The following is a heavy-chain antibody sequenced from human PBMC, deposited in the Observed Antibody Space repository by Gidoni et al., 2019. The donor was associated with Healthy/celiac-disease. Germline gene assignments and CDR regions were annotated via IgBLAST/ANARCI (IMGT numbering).Heavy chain of an antibody. CDR1: GFRFRSYS. CDR2: ISSSSSYI. J-gene: IGHJ4*02. CDR3: ARAPAMVRGPPIDY. Sequence: EVQLVESGGGLVKPGGSLRLSCAASGFRFRSYSMNWVRQAPGKGLEWVSSISSSSSYIYYADSVKGRFTISRDNAKNSLYLQMNSLRAEDTAVYYCARAPAMVRGPPIDYWGQGTLVTVSS. D-gene: IGHD3-10*01. V-gene: IGHV3-21*01.